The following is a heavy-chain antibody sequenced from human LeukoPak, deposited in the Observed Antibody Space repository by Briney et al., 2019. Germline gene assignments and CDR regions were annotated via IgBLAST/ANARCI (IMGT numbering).Heavy chain of an antibody. Sequence: ASVKVSCKASGGTFSSYSISWVRQAPGQGLEWMGVIIPMFGTTTYAQRFQGRVTITADKSTSTVYMELSSLRSEDTAVYYCARDSYRTRNYNWFDPWGQGTLVTVSS. J-gene: IGHJ5*02. CDR2: IIPMFGTT. D-gene: IGHD1-7*01. V-gene: IGHV1-69*06. CDR3: ARDSYRTRNYNWFDP. CDR1: GGTFSSYS.